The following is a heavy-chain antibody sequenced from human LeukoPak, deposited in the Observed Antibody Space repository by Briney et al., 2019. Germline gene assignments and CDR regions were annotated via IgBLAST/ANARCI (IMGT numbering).Heavy chain of an antibody. CDR2: IYYSGST. CDR1: GGSISSYY. CDR3: ARHAGYGAFFDY. V-gene: IGHV4-59*08. D-gene: IGHD4-17*01. J-gene: IGHJ4*02. Sequence: PSETLSLTCTVSGGSISSYYWSWIRQPPGKGLERIGYIYYSGSTNYNPSLKSRVTISVDTSKNQFSLKLSSVTAADTAVYYCARHAGYGAFFDYWGQGTLVTVSS.